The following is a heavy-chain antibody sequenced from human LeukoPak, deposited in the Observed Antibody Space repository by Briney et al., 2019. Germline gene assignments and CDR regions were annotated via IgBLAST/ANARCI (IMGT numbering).Heavy chain of an antibody. V-gene: IGHV3-48*03. Sequence: GGTLRLSCAASGFTFSSYEMNWVRQVPGQGLELISYIISRSGTIHDADSGKGRFTISRDNGRNSLYLQMNSLRVDDTAVYYCARDATPQYSSGWVFFDYWGQGTLVTVS. CDR3: ARDATPQYSSGWVFFDY. J-gene: IGHJ4*02. CDR1: GFTFSSYE. D-gene: IGHD6-19*01. CDR2: IISRSGTI.